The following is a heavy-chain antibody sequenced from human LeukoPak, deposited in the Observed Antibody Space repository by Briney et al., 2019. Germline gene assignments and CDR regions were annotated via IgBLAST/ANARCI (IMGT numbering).Heavy chain of an antibody. V-gene: IGHV3-23*01. D-gene: IGHD6-13*01. CDR3: AKDLYSSSWYLYFQH. Sequence: GGSLRLSCAASGFAFSSYAMSWVRQAPGKGLEWVSAISGSGGSTYYADSVKGRFTISRDNSKNTLYLQMNSLRAEDTAVYYCAKDLYSSSWYLYFQHWGQGTLVTVSS. CDR2: ISGSGGST. J-gene: IGHJ1*01. CDR1: GFAFSSYA.